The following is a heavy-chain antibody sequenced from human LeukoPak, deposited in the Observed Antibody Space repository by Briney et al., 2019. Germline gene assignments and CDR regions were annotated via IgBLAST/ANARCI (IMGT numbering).Heavy chain of an antibody. Sequence: SETLSLTCAVYGGSFSGYYWSWIRQPPGKGLEWIGEINHSGSTNYNPSLKSRVTISVDTSKNQFSLKLSSVTAADTAVYYCARGRAKLDYWGQGTLVTVSP. CDR1: GGSFSGYY. J-gene: IGHJ4*02. CDR3: ARGRAKLDY. V-gene: IGHV4-34*01. CDR2: INHSGST.